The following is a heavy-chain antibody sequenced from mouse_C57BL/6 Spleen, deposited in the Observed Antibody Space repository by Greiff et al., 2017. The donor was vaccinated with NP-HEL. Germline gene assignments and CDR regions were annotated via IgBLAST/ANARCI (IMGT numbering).Heavy chain of an antibody. CDR3: TTDYYYGSTVFAY. Sequence: EVKLQESGAELVRPGASVKLSCTASGFNIKDDYMHWVKQRPEQGLEWIGWIDPENGDTEYASKFQGKATITADTSSNTAYLQLSSLTSEDTAVYYCTTDYYYGSTVFAYWGQGTLVTVSA. CDR2: IDPENGDT. CDR1: GFNIKDDY. D-gene: IGHD1-1*01. V-gene: IGHV14-4*01. J-gene: IGHJ3*01.